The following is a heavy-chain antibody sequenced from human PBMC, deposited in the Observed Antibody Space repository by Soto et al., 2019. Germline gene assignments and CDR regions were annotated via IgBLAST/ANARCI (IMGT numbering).Heavy chain of an antibody. CDR2: IFWNDAK. CDR3: AYRRGGSSSGGNFDY. CDR1: GFSFSTTGAG. J-gene: IGHJ4*02. Sequence: QIALKESGPTLVKPSQTLTLTCTFSGFSFSTTGAGVGWIRQPPGKALKWLALIFWNDAKRYSPSLRSRLTIIKDTSKNQVVLTMTNVDPVDTATYYCAYRRGGSSSGGNFDYWGQGTPVTVYS. V-gene: IGHV2-5*01. D-gene: IGHD2-15*01.